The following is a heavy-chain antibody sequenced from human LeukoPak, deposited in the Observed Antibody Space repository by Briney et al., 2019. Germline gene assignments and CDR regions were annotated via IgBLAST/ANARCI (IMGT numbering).Heavy chain of an antibody. J-gene: IGHJ4*02. Sequence: GGSLRLSCAASGFIFRDHWMSWVRQAPGRGLEWAAHIKQDGSEKHYVDSVEGRFTLSRDDARNSLYLQMNSLRVDDSAVYYCARGPNYGDRVDYVDYWGQGTLVTVSS. CDR1: GFIFRDHW. D-gene: IGHD4-17*01. CDR2: IKQDGSEK. V-gene: IGHV3-7*01. CDR3: ARGPNYGDRVDYVDY.